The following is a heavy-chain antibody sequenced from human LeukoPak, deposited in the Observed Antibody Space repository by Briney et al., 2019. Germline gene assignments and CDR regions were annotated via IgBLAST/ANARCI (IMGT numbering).Heavy chain of an antibody. Sequence: ASVKVSCKASEYTFTGYYLHWVRQAPGQGLEWMGWINPHSGDTDYAQKFQGRVTMTRDTSISTAYMELSRLRPDDTAVYYCARWGGHCTSGLCYYFDCWGQGTLVTVSS. J-gene: IGHJ4*02. CDR1: EYTFTGYY. D-gene: IGHD2-8*01. CDR3: ARWGGHCTSGLCYYFDC. V-gene: IGHV1-2*02. CDR2: INPHSGDT.